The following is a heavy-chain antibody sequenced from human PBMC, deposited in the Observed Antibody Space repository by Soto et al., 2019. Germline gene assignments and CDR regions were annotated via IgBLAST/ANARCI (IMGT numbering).Heavy chain of an antibody. CDR3: ARDLGGETYFDY. D-gene: IGHD2-21*01. CDR2: ISYDGSNK. Sequence: GSLRLSCAASGFTFSSYAMHWVRQAPGKGLEWVAVISYDGSNKYYADSVKGRFTISRDNSKNTLYLQMNSLRAEDTAVYYCARDLGGETYFDYWGQGTLVTVSS. CDR1: GFTFSSYA. J-gene: IGHJ4*02. V-gene: IGHV3-30-3*01.